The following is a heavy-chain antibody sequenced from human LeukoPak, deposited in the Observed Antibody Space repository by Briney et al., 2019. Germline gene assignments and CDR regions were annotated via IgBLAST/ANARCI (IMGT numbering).Heavy chain of an antibody. CDR1: GYTFTSYD. V-gene: IGHV1-8*01. Sequence: ASVKVSCKASGYTFTSYDINWVRQATGQGLEWMGWMNPNSGNTGYEQKFQGRVTMTRNTSISTAYMELSSLRSEDTAVYYCARGLSCSSTSCYLDWFDPWGQGTLVTVSS. J-gene: IGHJ5*02. CDR3: ARGLSCSSTSCYLDWFDP. D-gene: IGHD2-2*01. CDR2: MNPNSGNT.